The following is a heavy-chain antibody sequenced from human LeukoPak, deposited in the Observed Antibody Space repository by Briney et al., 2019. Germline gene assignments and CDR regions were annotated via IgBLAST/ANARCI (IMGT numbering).Heavy chain of an antibody. CDR3: ARECPNWFDP. CDR2: ITSSGTT. Sequence: PSETLSLTCTVSGGSISSYYWSWIRQPAGKGLEWIGRITSSGTTTYNPSLNSRVTISLDTSKNQFSLKLSSVTAADTAVYYCARECPNWFDPWGQGTLVTVSS. J-gene: IGHJ5*02. V-gene: IGHV4-4*07. CDR1: GGSISSYY. D-gene: IGHD5/OR15-5a*01.